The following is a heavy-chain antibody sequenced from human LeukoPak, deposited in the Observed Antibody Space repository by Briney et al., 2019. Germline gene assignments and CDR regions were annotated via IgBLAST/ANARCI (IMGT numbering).Heavy chain of an antibody. D-gene: IGHD2-8*01. CDR2: IYYSGST. CDR3: ARVSIVLISGYYFDY. V-gene: IGHV4-59*01. Sequence: PSETLSLTCTVSGGSISSYYWSWIRQPPGKGLEWIGYIYYSGSTNYNPSLKSRVTISVDTSKNQFSLKLSSVTAADTAVYYCARVSIVLISGYYFDYWGQGTLVTVSS. J-gene: IGHJ4*02. CDR1: GGSISSYY.